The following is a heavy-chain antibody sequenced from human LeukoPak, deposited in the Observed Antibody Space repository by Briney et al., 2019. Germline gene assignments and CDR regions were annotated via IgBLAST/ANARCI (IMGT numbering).Heavy chain of an antibody. V-gene: IGHV4-31*03. CDR1: GGSISSGGYY. Sequence: PSETLSLTCTVSGGSISSGGYYWSWIRQHPGKGLEWIGYIYYSGSTYYYPSLKSRVTISVDTSKNQFSLKLSSVTAADTAVYYCAREVYDFWSGYYRVYYYYYMDVWGKGTTVTVSS. CDR2: IYYSGST. D-gene: IGHD3-3*01. CDR3: AREVYDFWSGYYRVYYYYYMDV. J-gene: IGHJ6*03.